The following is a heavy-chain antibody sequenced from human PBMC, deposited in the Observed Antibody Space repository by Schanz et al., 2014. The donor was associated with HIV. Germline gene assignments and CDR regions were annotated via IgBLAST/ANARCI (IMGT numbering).Heavy chain of an antibody. CDR3: AKPEYDSRGSSQSHFDY. Sequence: EVQLLESGGGLAQPGGSLTLSCAASGFTFTNHALSWVRQAPGRGLEWVSTVIGSGVRTIYADSVKGRFTISRDNSKNTLYLQMTTLRIDDTAVYYCAKPEYDSRGSSQSHFDYWGQGTLVTVSS. J-gene: IGHJ4*02. D-gene: IGHD3-22*01. CDR1: GFTFTNHA. CDR2: VIGSGVRT. V-gene: IGHV3-23*01.